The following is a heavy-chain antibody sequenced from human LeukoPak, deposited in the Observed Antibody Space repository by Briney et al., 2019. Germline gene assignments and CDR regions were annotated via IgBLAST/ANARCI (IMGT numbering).Heavy chain of an antibody. Sequence: ASVKVSCKASGYTFTSYDINWVRQATGQGLEWMGWMNPNSGNTGYAQKFQGRVTMTRNTSISTAYTELSSLRSEDTAVYYCARVKTEWELLEVDYWGQGTLVTVSS. D-gene: IGHD1-26*01. CDR1: GYTFTSYD. CDR3: ARVKTEWELLEVDY. V-gene: IGHV1-8*01. J-gene: IGHJ4*02. CDR2: MNPNSGNT.